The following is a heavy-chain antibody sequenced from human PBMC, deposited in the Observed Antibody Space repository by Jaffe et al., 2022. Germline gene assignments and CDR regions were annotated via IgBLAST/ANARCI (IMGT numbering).Heavy chain of an antibody. CDR2: FYYNGYT. D-gene: IGHD5-18*01. V-gene: IGHV4-38-2*01. CDR1: GYSISNGHY. Sequence: QVQLQESGPGLVKPSETLSLTCGVSGYSISNGHYWGWIRQPPGKGLEWIGTFYYNGYTYYNPSLKSRVTISVDTSKNQFSLKLTSVTAADTAVYYCARHGYTYGLGYYFDSWGQGILVTVSS. CDR3: ARHGYTYGLGYYFDS. J-gene: IGHJ4*02.